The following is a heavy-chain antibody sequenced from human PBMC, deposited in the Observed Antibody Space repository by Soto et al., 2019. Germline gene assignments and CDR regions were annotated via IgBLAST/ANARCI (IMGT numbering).Heavy chain of an antibody. CDR2: IYYSGST. J-gene: IGHJ4*02. V-gene: IGHV4-31*03. CDR1: CGSISSCGYY. Sequence: PSETLSLTCTVSCGSISSCGYYWSWIRQHPGKGLEWIGYIYYSGSTYYNPSLKSRVTISVDTSKNQFSLKLSSVTAADTAVYYCARLYSSSWYYFDYWGQGTLVTVSS. CDR3: ARLYSSSWYYFDY. D-gene: IGHD6-13*01.